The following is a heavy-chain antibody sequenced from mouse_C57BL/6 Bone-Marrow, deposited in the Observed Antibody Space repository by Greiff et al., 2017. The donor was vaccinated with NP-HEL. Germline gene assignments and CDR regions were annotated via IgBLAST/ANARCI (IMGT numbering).Heavy chain of an antibody. J-gene: IGHJ3*01. CDR1: GFNIKDDY. V-gene: IGHV14-4*01. D-gene: IGHD2-1*01. Sequence: VHVKQSGAELVRPGASVKLSCTASGFNIKDDYMHWVKQRPEQGLEWIGWIDPENGDTEYASKFQGKATITADTSSNTAYLQLSSLTSEDTAVYYCTPIYYGNLWGQGTLVTVSA. CDR2: IDPENGDT. CDR3: TPIYYGNL.